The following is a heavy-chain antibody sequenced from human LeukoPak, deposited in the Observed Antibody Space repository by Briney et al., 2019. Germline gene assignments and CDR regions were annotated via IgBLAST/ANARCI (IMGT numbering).Heavy chain of an antibody. Sequence: GGSLRLSCAASGFTVSSNFLSWVRQPPGKGLEWVSDIYSGGSTYYADSVKGRFTISRDNSKNTLCLQMNSLRAEDTAVYYCTRGGGGSFPHYWGQGTLVTVSS. D-gene: IGHD2-21*01. V-gene: IGHV3-53*01. CDR1: GFTVSSNF. CDR3: TRGGGGSFPHY. J-gene: IGHJ4*02. CDR2: IYSGGST.